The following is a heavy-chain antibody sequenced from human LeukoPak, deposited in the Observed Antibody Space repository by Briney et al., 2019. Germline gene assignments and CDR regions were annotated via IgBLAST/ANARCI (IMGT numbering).Heavy chain of an antibody. CDR1: GFTFSSYA. V-gene: IGHV3-23*01. D-gene: IGHD6-13*01. Sequence: PGASLRLSCAASGFTFSSYAMSWVRQAPGKGLEWVSAISGSGGSTYHADSVKGRFTISRDNSKNTLYLQMNSLRAEDTAVYYCAKDVGSSSWYIGYYYYYGMDVWGQGTTVTVSS. CDR3: AKDVGSSSWYIGYYYYYGMDV. J-gene: IGHJ6*02. CDR2: ISGSGGST.